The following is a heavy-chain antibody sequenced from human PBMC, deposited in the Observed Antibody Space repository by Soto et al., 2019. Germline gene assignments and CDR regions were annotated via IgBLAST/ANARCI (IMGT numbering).Heavy chain of an antibody. CDR1: GFTFGSYW. D-gene: IGHD7-27*01. J-gene: IGHJ4*02. CDR2: IKQDGSEK. Sequence: PGGSLRLSCAASGFTFGSYWMSWVRQAPGKGLEWVANIKQDGSEKYYVDSVKGRFTISRDNAKNSLYLQMNSLRAEDTDVYYCARANGGAGDFFFPVLWGQGTLVTVSS. V-gene: IGHV3-7*01. CDR3: ARANGGAGDFFFPVL.